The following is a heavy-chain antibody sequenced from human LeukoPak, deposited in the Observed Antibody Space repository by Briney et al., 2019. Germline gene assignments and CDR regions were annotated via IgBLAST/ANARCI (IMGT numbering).Heavy chain of an antibody. J-gene: IGHJ4*01. CDR2: IGSTGSTI. CDR3: VRGAGAWFGELTFLFEF. V-gene: IGHV3-48*03. Sequence: GGSLRLSCAASGFTFTSYEMNWVRQAPGKGLEWVSYIGSTGSTISYADSVKGRFTISRDNGKNSMHLQMNCLRAEDTAVYYCVRGAGAWFGELTFLFEFWGHGTLVTVSP. CDR1: GFTFTSYE. D-gene: IGHD3-10*01.